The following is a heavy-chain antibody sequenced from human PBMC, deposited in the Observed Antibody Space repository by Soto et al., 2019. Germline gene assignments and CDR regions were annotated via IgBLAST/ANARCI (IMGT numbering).Heavy chain of an antibody. V-gene: IGHV3-30*18. CDR3: AKSRVEMATTIEYWYFDL. CDR1: GFTFSSYG. D-gene: IGHD1-1*01. J-gene: IGHJ2*01. Sequence: QVQLVESGGGVVQPGRSLRLSCAASGFTFSSYGMHWVRQAPGKGLEWVAVISYDGSNKYYADSVKGRFTISRDNSKNTLYLQMNSLRAEDTAVYYCAKSRVEMATTIEYWYFDLWGRGTLVTVSS. CDR2: ISYDGSNK.